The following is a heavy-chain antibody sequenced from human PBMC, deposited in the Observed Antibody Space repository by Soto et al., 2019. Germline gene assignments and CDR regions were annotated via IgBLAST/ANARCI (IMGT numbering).Heavy chain of an antibody. Sequence: QLQLQELGPGLVKPSQTLSLACTVSGGSFSSGGYYWSWIRQLPGKGLEWIGYIYYSGSTYYNPSLKSRFTISLDTSKNQFSLKLSSVTAADTAVYYCARATSFSGHHGYWGQGTLVTVSS. CDR1: GGSFSSGGYY. CDR3: ARATSFSGHHGY. V-gene: IGHV4-31*03. J-gene: IGHJ4*02. CDR2: IYYSGST. D-gene: IGHD2-8*02.